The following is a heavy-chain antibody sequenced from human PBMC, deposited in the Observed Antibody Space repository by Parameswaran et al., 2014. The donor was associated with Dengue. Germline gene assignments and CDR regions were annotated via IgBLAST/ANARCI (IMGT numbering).Heavy chain of an antibody. CDR3: TRDREGLAGDFPG. D-gene: IGHD6-19*01. Sequence: WIRQPPGKGLEWVGFIRSKAYGGTTEYAASVKGRFTISRDDSKSIAYLQMNSLKTEDTAVYYCTRDREGLAGDFPGWGQGTLVTVSS. V-gene: IGHV3-49*02. CDR2: IRSKAYGGTT. J-gene: IGHJ4*02.